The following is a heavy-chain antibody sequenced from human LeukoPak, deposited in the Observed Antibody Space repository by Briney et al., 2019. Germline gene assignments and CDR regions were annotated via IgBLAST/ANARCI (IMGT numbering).Heavy chain of an antibody. J-gene: IGHJ4*02. Sequence: ASVKVSCKASGYTFTGYYMHWVRQAPGQGLGWMGRINPNSGGTNYAQKFQGRVTMTRDTSNSTAYMELSRLRSDDTAVYYCARDPGIAAAGDDYWGQGTLVTVSS. CDR1: GYTFTGYY. CDR3: ARDPGIAAAGDDY. V-gene: IGHV1-2*06. CDR2: INPNSGGT. D-gene: IGHD6-13*01.